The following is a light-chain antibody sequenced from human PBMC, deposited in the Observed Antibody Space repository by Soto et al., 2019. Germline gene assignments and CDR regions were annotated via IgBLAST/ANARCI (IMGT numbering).Light chain of an antibody. CDR1: SSDVGGYNY. CDR2: EVS. CDR3: SSYTSSSTRV. V-gene: IGLV2-14*01. Sequence: QSALTQPASVSGSXGQSXXISCTGTSSDVGGYNYVSWYQQHPGKAPKLMIYEVSNRPSGVSNRFSGSKSGNTASLTISGLQAEDEADSYCSSYTSSSTRVFGGGTKLTVL. J-gene: IGLJ3*02.